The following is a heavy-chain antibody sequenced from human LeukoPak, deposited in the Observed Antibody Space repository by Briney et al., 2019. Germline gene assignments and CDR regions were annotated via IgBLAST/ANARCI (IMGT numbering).Heavy chain of an antibody. CDR3: TRLVGDSSGYYGDY. J-gene: IGHJ4*02. CDR2: IRSKTNNYAT. D-gene: IGHD3-22*01. CDR1: GFTFSGSA. Sequence: GSLGLSCAASGFTFSGSAMHWVRQASGKGLEWVGRIRSKTNNYATAYAASVKGRFTISRDDSKNMAYLQMNSLNTEDTAVYYCTRLVGDSSGYYGDYWGQGTLVTVSS. V-gene: IGHV3-73*01.